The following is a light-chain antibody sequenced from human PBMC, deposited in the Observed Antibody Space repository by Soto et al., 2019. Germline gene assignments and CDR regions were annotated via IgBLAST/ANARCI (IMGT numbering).Light chain of an antibody. V-gene: IGKV1-6*01. CDR3: KQYNSYPFT. Sequence: AIQMTQSPSSLSASVGDRVTITCRASQGIRSELGWYQQKPGKAPNLLIYTASTLQSGIPSRFSGSGSGTDFTLTISSLQPDDFATYYCKQYNSYPFTFGGGTKVDIK. CDR2: TAS. J-gene: IGKJ4*01. CDR1: QGIRSE.